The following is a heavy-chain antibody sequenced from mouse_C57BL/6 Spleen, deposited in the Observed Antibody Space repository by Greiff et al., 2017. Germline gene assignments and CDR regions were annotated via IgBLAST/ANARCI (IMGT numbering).Heavy chain of an antibody. CDR2: IRNKDNNHAT. Sequence: EVKLMESGGGLVQPGGSMKLSCAASGFTFSDAWMDWVRQSPEKGLEWVAEIRNKDNNHATYYAESVKGRFTISRDDSKSSVYLQMNSLRAEDTGIYYCTRSDYVSWFAYWGQGTLVTVSA. V-gene: IGHV6-6*01. CDR3: TRSDYVSWFAY. J-gene: IGHJ3*01. D-gene: IGHD2-4*01. CDR1: GFTFSDAW.